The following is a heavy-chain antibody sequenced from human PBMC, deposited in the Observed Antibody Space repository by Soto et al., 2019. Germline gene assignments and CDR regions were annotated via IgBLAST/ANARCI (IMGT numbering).Heavy chain of an antibody. CDR1: GFTLSNYW. CDR3: VRIRRGDGYTFGY. Sequence: EVQLVESGGVSVQPGGSLRLSCTASGFTLSNYWMHWVRQAPGKGLVWVSRITTDGSNTTYADSVKGRFTISRDNAKNTLYLKMKSMRDEDTAVYYCVRIRRGDGYTFGYWGPGTLVTVSS. V-gene: IGHV3-74*01. CDR2: ITTDGSNT. J-gene: IGHJ4*02. D-gene: IGHD5-12*01.